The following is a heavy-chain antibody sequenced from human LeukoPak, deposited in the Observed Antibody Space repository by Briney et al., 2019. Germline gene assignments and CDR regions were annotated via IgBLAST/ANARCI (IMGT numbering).Heavy chain of an antibody. D-gene: IGHD6-13*01. CDR3: ARDIAAAGTAPGAPRIFDY. Sequence: SQTLSLTCAISGNSVSSNSAAWNWIRQSPSRGLEWLGRTYYRSKWYNDYAVSVKSRITINPDTSENQFSLQLNSVTPEDTAVYYCARDIAAAGTAPGAPRIFDYWGQGTLVTVSS. J-gene: IGHJ4*02. V-gene: IGHV6-1*01. CDR2: TYYRSKWYN. CDR1: GNSVSSNSAA.